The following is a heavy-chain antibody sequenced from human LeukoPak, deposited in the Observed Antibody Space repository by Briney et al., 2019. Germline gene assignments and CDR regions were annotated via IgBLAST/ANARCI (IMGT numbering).Heavy chain of an antibody. V-gene: IGHV4-39*07. D-gene: IGHD3-9*01. CDR2: IYYSGST. CDR3: ASPFRYFDWLMFYDAFDI. CDR1: GGSISSGSYY. J-gene: IGHJ3*02. Sequence: SETLSLTCTVSGGSISSGSYYWGWIRQPPGKGLEWIGSIYYSGSTYYNPSLKSRVTISVDTSKNQFSLKLSSVTAADTAVYYCASPFRYFDWLMFYDAFDIWGQGTMVTVSS.